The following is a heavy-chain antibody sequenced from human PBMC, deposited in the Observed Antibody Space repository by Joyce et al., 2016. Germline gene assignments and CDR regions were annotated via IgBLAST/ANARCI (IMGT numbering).Heavy chain of an antibody. CDR3: ARDRRDYFWGSYRSYFDY. Sequence: QVQLVQSGAELKKPGASVKVSCTASGYTFSNFGISWVQQAPGQGLEWMGWISGYNGNTNSAQRFQGRVTMTTGTSTNTAYMALRRLRSDDTAVYFWARDRRDYFWGSYRSYFDYWGQGILVTVSS. J-gene: IGHJ4*02. V-gene: IGHV1-18*01. D-gene: IGHD3-16*02. CDR2: ISGYNGNT. CDR1: GYTFSNFG.